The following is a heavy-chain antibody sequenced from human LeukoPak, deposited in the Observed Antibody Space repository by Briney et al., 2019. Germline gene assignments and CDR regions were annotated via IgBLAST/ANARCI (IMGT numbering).Heavy chain of an antibody. D-gene: IGHD3-16*02. CDR3: AKDRSDDYVRGSYRFDY. Sequence: GGSLRLSCAASGFTFSSYGMHWVRQAPGKGLEWVAVISYDGSNKYYADSVKGRFTISRDNSKNALYLQMNSLRAEDTAVYYCAKDRSDDYVRGSYRFDYWGQGTLVTVSS. CDR1: GFTFSSYG. CDR2: ISYDGSNK. V-gene: IGHV3-30*18. J-gene: IGHJ4*02.